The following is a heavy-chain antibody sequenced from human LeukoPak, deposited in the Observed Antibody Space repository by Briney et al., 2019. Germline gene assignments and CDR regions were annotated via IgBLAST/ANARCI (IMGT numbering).Heavy chain of an antibody. J-gene: IGHJ5*02. CDR3: ARDSEYSSS. CDR1: GGSFSGFH. V-gene: IGHV4-34*01. Sequence: PSETLSLTCAVYGGSFSGFHWSWIRQPPGKGLEWIGEINLGGSTDYNPSLKSRATISVDASKNQFSLKLSSVTAADTAVYYCARDSEYSSSWGQGTLVTVSS. D-gene: IGHD6-6*01. CDR2: INLGGST.